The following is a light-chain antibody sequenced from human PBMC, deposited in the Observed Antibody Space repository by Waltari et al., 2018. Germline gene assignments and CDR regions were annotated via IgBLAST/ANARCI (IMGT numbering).Light chain of an antibody. Sequence: QSALTQPAPVSGSPGQSITISCTGTRSDVGGYNYVSWYQQHPGKAPNLMIYDVSNRPSGVSLRFSGSKSGNAASLTISGLQSEDESDYYCSSYTSTSTVVFGGGTKVTVL. V-gene: IGLV2-14*01. CDR1: RSDVGGYNY. CDR2: DVS. CDR3: SSYTSTSTVV. J-gene: IGLJ2*01.